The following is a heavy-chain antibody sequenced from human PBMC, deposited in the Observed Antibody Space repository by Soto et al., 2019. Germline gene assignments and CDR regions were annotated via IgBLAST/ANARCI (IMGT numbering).Heavy chain of an antibody. J-gene: IGHJ4*02. CDR2: INHSGST. V-gene: IGHV4-34*01. CDR1: GGSFSGYY. CDR3: ARGWGRIFDY. Sequence: QVQLQQWGAGLLKPSETLSLTCAVYGGSFSGYYWSWIRQPPGKGLEWIGEINHSGSTNYNPSLKRRVTISVDTSKNQLSLKLSSVTAADTAVYYCARGWGRIFDYWGQGTLVTVSS. D-gene: IGHD7-27*01.